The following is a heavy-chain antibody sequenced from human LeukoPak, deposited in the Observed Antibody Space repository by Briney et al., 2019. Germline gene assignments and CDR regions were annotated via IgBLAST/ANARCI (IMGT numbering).Heavy chain of an antibody. V-gene: IGHV3-49*03. CDR2: IRSKAFGETA. D-gene: IGHD7-27*01. Sequence: GGSLRLSCTASGFTFGGSTMSWFRQAPGKGLEWVGFIRSKAFGETAEYAASVKGRFTISRDDSKSIAYLQMNSLKTEDTAVYYCTRDRGSSTLGDYWGQGTLVTVSS. CDR1: GFTFGGST. J-gene: IGHJ4*02. CDR3: TRDRGSSTLGDY.